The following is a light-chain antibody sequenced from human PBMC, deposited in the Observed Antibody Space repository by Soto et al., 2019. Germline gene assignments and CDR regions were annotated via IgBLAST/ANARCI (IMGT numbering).Light chain of an antibody. CDR1: SSDIGGYNY. CDR2: EVT. V-gene: IGLV2-14*01. J-gene: IGLJ1*01. Sequence: QSALTQPASVSGSPGQSITISCTGTSSDIGGYNYVSWYQQHPGKAPKLMIYEVTNRPSGLSNRFAGSKSGNTASLTISGFQAEDEDDYYCTSYTSSSTTDVFGTGTKLTVL. CDR3: TSYTSSSTTDV.